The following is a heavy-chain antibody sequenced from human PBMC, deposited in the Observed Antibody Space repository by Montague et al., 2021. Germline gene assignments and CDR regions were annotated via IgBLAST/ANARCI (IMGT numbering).Heavy chain of an antibody. D-gene: IGHD6-6*01. CDR2: IDSSSSYI. CDR3: ARYEVASSRSSIDY. J-gene: IGHJ4*02. Sequence: SLRLSCAASGFTFSYYSMLWVRQAPGQGLQWVSSIDSSSSYIYYVDSLKGRFTISRDSAKNSLSLQINGLRADDTGVYYCARYEVASSRSSIDYWGRGTLVTVSS. CDR1: GFTFSYYS. V-gene: IGHV3-21*01.